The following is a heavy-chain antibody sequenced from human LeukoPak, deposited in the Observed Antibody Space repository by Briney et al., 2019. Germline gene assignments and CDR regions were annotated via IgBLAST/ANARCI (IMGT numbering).Heavy chain of an antibody. CDR1: GYTFTGYY. V-gene: IGHV1-2*02. J-gene: IGHJ3*02. Sequence: GASVKVSCKASGYTFTGYYMHWVRQAPGQGLEWMGWINPNSGGTNYAQKFQGRVTMTRDTSISTAYMELSRLRSEDTAVYYCARDGPSHYYDSSGRNAFDIWGQGTMVTVSS. CDR2: INPNSGGT. CDR3: ARDGPSHYYDSSGRNAFDI. D-gene: IGHD3-22*01.